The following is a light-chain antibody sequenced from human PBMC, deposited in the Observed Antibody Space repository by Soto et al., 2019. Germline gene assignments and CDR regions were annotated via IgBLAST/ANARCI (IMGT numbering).Light chain of an antibody. J-gene: IGLJ1*01. CDR2: EVT. CDR1: SSDVGSYNH. V-gene: IGLV2-14*01. Sequence: QSGLTQPASVSGSPGQSITISCSGTSSDVGSYNHVAWYQQFPGKTPKLIIYEVTYRPSGVSHRFSASKSGNTASLTISELQAEDEADYYCISYTGSSTSYVFGTGTKVTVL. CDR3: ISYTGSSTSYV.